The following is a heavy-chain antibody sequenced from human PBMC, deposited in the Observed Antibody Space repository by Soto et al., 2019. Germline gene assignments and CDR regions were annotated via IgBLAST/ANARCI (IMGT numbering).Heavy chain of an antibody. CDR2: ISSDGSIK. J-gene: IGHJ4*02. CDR1: GFTFSNYA. V-gene: IGHV3-30-3*01. CDR3: VRDDGTVSPLFDD. Sequence: QVQLVESGGGVVQPGRSLRLSCAASGFTFSNYAMHWVRQAPGKGLDWVAVISSDGSIKYYADSVKGRFTVSRDDSKTKLYLQMNCLRPEETAVYYCVRDDGTVSPLFDDWGQGTLVTVSS.